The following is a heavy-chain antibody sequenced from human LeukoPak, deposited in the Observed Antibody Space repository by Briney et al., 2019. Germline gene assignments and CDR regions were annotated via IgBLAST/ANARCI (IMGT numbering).Heavy chain of an antibody. CDR1: GFPFSDYY. D-gene: IGHD3-22*01. CDR2: ITSTSSYT. J-gene: IGHJ1*01. CDR3: AEETYYYDSSGYYSEYFQH. Sequence: GGSLRLSCAASGFPFSDYYMTWIRQAPGKGLEWLSYITSTSSYTNYADSVKGRVTISRDNAKNSLYLQMNSLRAEDTAVYYCAEETYYYDSSGYYSEYFQHWGQGTLVTVSS. V-gene: IGHV3-11*05.